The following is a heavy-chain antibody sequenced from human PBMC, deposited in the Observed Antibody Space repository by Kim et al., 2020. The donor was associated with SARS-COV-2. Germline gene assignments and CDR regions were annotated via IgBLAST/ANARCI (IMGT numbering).Heavy chain of an antibody. CDR2: IYYSGST. CDR3: ARERNWDGDCYFDY. V-gene: IGHV4-31*03. J-gene: IGHJ4*02. Sequence: SETLSLTCTVSGGSISSGGYYWSWIRQHTGKGLEWIGYIYYSGSTYYNPSLKRRVTISVDTSKNQFSLKQSPVTAADAAVYYCARERNWDGDCYFDYWGQGTLVTVSS. D-gene: IGHD4-17*01. CDR1: GGSISSGGYY.